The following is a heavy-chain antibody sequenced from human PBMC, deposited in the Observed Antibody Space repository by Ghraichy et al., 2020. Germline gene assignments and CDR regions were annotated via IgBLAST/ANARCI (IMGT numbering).Heavy chain of an antibody. V-gene: IGHV1-24*01. CDR1: GYTLTELS. CDR2: FDPEDGET. D-gene: IGHD2-2*01. CDR3: ATCGGSTSCYWFDP. Sequence: ASVKVSCKVSGYTLTELSMHWVRQAPGKGLEWMGGFDPEDGETIYAQKFQGRVTMTEDTSTDTAYMELSSLRSEDTAVYYCATCGGSTSCYWFDPWGQGTLVTVSS. J-gene: IGHJ5*02.